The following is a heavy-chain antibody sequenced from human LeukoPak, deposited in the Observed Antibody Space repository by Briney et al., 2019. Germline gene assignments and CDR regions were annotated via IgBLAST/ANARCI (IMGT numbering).Heavy chain of an antibody. CDR3: ARLRKALTIAAALYY. Sequence: RSRGSLRLSCAASGFTFDDYGMSWVRQAPGKGLEWVSGINWNGGSTGYADSVKGRFTISRDNAKNSLYLQVNSLRAEDTALYYCARLRKALTIAAALYYWGQGTLVTVSS. CDR1: GFTFDDYG. CDR2: INWNGGST. J-gene: IGHJ4*02. V-gene: IGHV3-20*04. D-gene: IGHD6-13*01.